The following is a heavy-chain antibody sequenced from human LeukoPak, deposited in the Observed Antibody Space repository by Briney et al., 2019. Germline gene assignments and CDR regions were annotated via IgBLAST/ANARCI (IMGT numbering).Heavy chain of an antibody. D-gene: IGHD6-13*01. J-gene: IGHJ3*02. CDR2: IYYSGST. CDR3: ARSISYSSTFIHDAFDI. Sequence: SETLSLTCTVSGGSISSYYWSWIRQPPGKGLEWIGYIYYSGSTNYNPPLKSRVTISVDTSKNQFSLKLSSVTAADTAVYYCARSISYSSTFIHDAFDIWGQGTMVTVSS. V-gene: IGHV4-59*01. CDR1: GGSISSYY.